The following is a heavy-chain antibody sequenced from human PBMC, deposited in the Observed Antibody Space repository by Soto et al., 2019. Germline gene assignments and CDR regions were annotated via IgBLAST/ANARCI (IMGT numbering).Heavy chain of an antibody. V-gene: IGHV3-48*02. CDR1: GFTFSSYS. CDR3: AREPRYCSSTSCYPPADWFDP. Sequence: EVQLVESGGGLVQPGGSLRLSCAASGFTFSSYSVNWVRQAPGKGLEWVSYISSSSSTIYYADSVKGRFTISRDNAKNSLYLQMNSLRDEDTAVYYCAREPRYCSSTSCYPPADWFDPWGQGTLVTVSS. CDR2: ISSSSSTI. J-gene: IGHJ5*02. D-gene: IGHD2-2*01.